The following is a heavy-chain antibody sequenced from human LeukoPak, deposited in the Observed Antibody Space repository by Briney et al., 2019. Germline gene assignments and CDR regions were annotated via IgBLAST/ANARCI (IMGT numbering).Heavy chain of an antibody. CDR2: IRSKANNYAT. D-gene: IGHD6-6*01. J-gene: IGHJ4*02. CDR3: ARDSSSEGPLDY. V-gene: IGHV3-73*01. Sequence: PGGSLKLSCAASGFTFSASAVHWVRQASGKGLEWLGRIRSKANNYATAYTDPLKGRFTVSRDDSKNTAYLQMNSLKTEDSAAYFCARDSSSEGPLDYWGQGTLVTVPS. CDR1: GFTFSASA.